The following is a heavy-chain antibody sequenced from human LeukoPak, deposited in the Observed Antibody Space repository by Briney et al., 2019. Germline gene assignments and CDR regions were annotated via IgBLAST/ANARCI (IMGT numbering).Heavy chain of an antibody. CDR1: GGIFSNSA. CDR2: IIPMFGTT. J-gene: IGHJ4*02. Sequence: SVKVSCKVSGGIFSNSAISWVRHDPGQGLEYMGGIIPMFGTTNYARRFQGRLTITADESTSTTYMELSSLRSEDTAVYYCARDPTRFLEWFLTFDYWGQGTLVTVSS. CDR3: ARDPTRFLEWFLTFDY. D-gene: IGHD3-3*01. V-gene: IGHV1-69*13.